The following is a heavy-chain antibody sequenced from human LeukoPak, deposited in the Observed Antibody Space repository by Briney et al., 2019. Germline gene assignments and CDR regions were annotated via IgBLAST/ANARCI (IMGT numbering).Heavy chain of an antibody. CDR2: IISSSSTI. Sequence: GGSLRLSCAVSGFTFSSYSMNWVRQAPGKGLEWVSYIISSSSTIHYADSVKGRFTISRDNAKNSLYLQMNSLRAEDTAVYYCAELGITMIGGVWGKGTTVTISS. V-gene: IGHV3-48*01. CDR3: AELGITMIGGV. CDR1: GFTFSSYS. D-gene: IGHD3-10*02. J-gene: IGHJ6*04.